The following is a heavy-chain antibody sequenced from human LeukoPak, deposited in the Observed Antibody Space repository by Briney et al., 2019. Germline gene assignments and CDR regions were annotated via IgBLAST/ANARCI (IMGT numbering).Heavy chain of an antibody. J-gene: IGHJ4*02. CDR1: GFTFSSYG. CDR3: ARGGRDVVVVAATPPDY. V-gene: IGHV3-33*01. Sequence: GGSLRLSCAASGFTFSSYGMHWVRQAPGKGLEWVAVIWYDGSNKYYADSVKGRFTISRDNAKNSLYLQMNSLRAEDTAVYYCARGGRDVVVVAATPPDYWGQGTLVTVSS. CDR2: IWYDGSNK. D-gene: IGHD2-15*01.